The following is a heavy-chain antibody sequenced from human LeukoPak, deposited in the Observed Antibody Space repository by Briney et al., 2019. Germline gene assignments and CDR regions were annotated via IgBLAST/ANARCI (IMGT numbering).Heavy chain of an antibody. CDR2: IIPIFGTA. CDR1: GGTFSSYA. V-gene: IGHV1-69*13. Sequence: SVKVSCKSSGGTFSSYAISWVRQAPGQGLEWIGGIIPIFGTANYAQKFQGRVTITADESTSTAYMELSSLRSEDTAVYYCARDRGPYYYDSSGYYLRWGQGTLVTVSS. J-gene: IGHJ4*02. CDR3: ARDRGPYYYDSSGYYLR. D-gene: IGHD3-22*01.